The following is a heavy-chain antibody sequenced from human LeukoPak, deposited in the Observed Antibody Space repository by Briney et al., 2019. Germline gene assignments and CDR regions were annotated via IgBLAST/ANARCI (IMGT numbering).Heavy chain of an antibody. D-gene: IGHD2-21*02. CDR3: ARAVVTASSYYLDY. J-gene: IGHJ4*02. CDR1: GGTFSSYA. CDR2: INPSGGVT. V-gene: IGHV1-46*01. Sequence: ASVKVSCKASGGTFSSYAISWVRQAPGQGLEWMGIINPSGGVTSYTQRFQGRVTMTSDTSTSTVYMELSSLRSEDTGVYYCARAVVTASSYYLDYWGQGTLVTVSS.